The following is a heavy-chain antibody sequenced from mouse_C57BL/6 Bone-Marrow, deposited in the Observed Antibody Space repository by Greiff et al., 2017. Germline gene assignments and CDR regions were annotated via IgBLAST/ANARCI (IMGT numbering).Heavy chain of an antibody. CDR3: ARPYYYGSSPWFAY. CDR1: GFTFSDYG. J-gene: IGHJ3*01. V-gene: IGHV5-17*01. CDR2: ISSGSSTI. Sequence: EVQVVESGGGLVKPGGSLKLSCAASGFTFSDYGMHWVRQAPEKGLEWVAYISSGSSTISYADTVKGRFTISRDNAKHTLFLQMTSLRSEDTAMYYCARPYYYGSSPWFAYWDQGTLVTVSA. D-gene: IGHD1-1*01.